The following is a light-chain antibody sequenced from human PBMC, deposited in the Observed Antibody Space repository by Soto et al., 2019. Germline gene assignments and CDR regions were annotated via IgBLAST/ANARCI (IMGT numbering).Light chain of an antibody. Sequence: DIQMTQSPSSLSASVGDRVTITCRASQSISSYLNWYQQKPGKAPKLLIYAASSLQSGVPSRFSGSGSGTDFTLSISSLQPEDFATYYCQQSYSTRLFGGVTKVEIK. CDR2: AAS. V-gene: IGKV1-39*01. CDR3: QQSYSTRL. CDR1: QSISSY. J-gene: IGKJ4*01.